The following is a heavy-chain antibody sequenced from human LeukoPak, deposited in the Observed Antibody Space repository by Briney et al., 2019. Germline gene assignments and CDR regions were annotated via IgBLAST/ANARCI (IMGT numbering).Heavy chain of an antibody. CDR2: ISGDST. CDR3: AKSGSSSWYEASYAFDI. CDR1: GFTFSYYA. Sequence: GRSLRLSCAASGFTFSYYAMSWVRQAPGKGLEWVSGISGDSTYHADSVKGRFTISRDNSKNTLFLQMNSLRVEDTAIYYCAKSGSSSWYEASYAFDIWGQGTMVTVSS. V-gene: IGHV3-23*01. D-gene: IGHD6-13*01. J-gene: IGHJ3*02.